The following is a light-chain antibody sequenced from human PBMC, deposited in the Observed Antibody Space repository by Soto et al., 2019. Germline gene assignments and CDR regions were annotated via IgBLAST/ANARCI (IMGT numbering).Light chain of an antibody. CDR3: QQYGRSLYS. Sequence: EIVLTQSPGTLSLSPGERATLSCRASQSVSSSYLAWYQLKPGQAPRLLIYGASSRATGIPDRFRGSGSGTDFTLTINRLEPEDFAVYYCQQYGRSLYSFGQGTKLEIK. CDR1: QSVSSSY. J-gene: IGKJ2*03. CDR2: GAS. V-gene: IGKV3-20*01.